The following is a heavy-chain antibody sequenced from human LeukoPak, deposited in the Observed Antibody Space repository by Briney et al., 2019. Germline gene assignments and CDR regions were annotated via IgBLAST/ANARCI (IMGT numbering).Heavy chain of an antibody. CDR2: ITGDCNYI. Sequence: GGSLRLSCAAAGFTFSDYTMTWVRQAPGKGLEWVSSITGDCNYIFYADSVKGRFTISRDNAQKSLFLELNSLRGEDTAVYYCAREPNFYYFDYWGQGALVTVSS. J-gene: IGHJ4*02. CDR1: GFTFSDYT. D-gene: IGHD3-3*01. V-gene: IGHV3-21*01. CDR3: AREPNFYYFDY.